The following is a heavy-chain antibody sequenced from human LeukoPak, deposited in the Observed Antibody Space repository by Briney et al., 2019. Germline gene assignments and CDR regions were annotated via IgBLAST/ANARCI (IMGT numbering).Heavy chain of an antibody. V-gene: IGHV3-30*02. D-gene: IGHD5-18*01. CDR2: IRYDGSNK. Sequence: GGSLRLSCAASGFTFSSYGMHWVRQAPGKGLEWVAFIRYDGSNKYYADSVKGRFTISRDNSKNTLYLQMNSLRAEDTAVYYCCRRPISGYIYENWGQGTLVTVSS. J-gene: IGHJ4*02. CDR1: GFTFSSYG. CDR3: CRRPISGYIYEN.